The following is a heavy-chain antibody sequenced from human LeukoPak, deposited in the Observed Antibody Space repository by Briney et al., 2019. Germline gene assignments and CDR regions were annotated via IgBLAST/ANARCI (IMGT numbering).Heavy chain of an antibody. D-gene: IGHD4-17*01. CDR1: GFTFSSYA. V-gene: IGHV3-30*04. CDR3: ARASTVTKSFDY. J-gene: IGHJ4*02. CDR2: ISYDGSNK. Sequence: GGSLRLSCAASGFTFSSYAMHWVRQAPGKGLEWVAVISYDGSNKYYADSVKGRFPISRDNSKNTLYLQMNSLRAEDTAVYYCARASTVTKSFDYWGQGTLVTVSS.